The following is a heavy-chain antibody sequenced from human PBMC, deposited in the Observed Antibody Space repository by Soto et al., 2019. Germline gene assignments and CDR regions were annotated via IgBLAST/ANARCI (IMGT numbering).Heavy chain of an antibody. CDR2: IIPIFGTA. V-gene: IGHV1-69*13. CDR3: AREATYYYDSSGYYVADYFDY. Sequence: SVKVSCKASGGTFSSYAISWVRQAPVQGLEWMGGIIPIFGTANYAQKFQGRVTITADESTSTAYMELSSLRSEDTAVYYCAREATYYYDSSGYYVADYFDYWGQGTLVTVSS. D-gene: IGHD3-22*01. CDR1: GGTFSSYA. J-gene: IGHJ4*02.